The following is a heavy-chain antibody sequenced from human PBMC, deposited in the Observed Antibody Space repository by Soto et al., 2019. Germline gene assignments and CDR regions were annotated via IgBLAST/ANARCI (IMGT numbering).Heavy chain of an antibody. J-gene: IGHJ3*02. CDR1: GLTVRGKKY. D-gene: IGHD1-1*01. CDR2: LYDVDGT. V-gene: IGHV3-53*01. Sequence: DVQLVASGGGLIQPGGSLRRSCAAFGLTVRGKKYITWVRQAPGKGLEWVSALYDVDGTYYADSAKGRFTISRDNSNNIIYLQMNSLRPDDTAVYYCASWLEREHAYDIGGLGKMVTVSS. CDR3: ASWLEREHAYDI.